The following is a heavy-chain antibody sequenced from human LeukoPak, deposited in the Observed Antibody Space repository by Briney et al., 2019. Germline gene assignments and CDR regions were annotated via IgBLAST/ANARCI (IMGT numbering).Heavy chain of an antibody. CDR3: ATYCTNGVCHSGGLDY. V-gene: IGHV3-48*01. CDR2: ISSSSNTI. D-gene: IGHD2-8*01. CDR1: GFTFSDYS. J-gene: IGHJ4*02. Sequence: GGSLRLSCAASGFTFSDYSMNWVRQAPGKGLEWVSYISSSSNTIYYADSVKGRFTISRDNAKNSLYLQMNRLRAEDTAVYYCATYCTNGVCHSGGLDYWGQGTLVTVSS.